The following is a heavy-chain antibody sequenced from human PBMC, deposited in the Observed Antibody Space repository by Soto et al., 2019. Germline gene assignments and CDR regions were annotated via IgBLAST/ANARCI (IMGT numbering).Heavy chain of an antibody. CDR2: IIPILGIA. D-gene: IGHD3-9*01. CDR1: GGTFSSYT. J-gene: IGHJ5*02. V-gene: IGHV1-69*02. CDR3: ARARILTGYILFDP. Sequence: SVKVSCKASGGTFSSYTISWVRQAPGQGLEWMGRIIPILGIANYAQKFQGRVTITADKSTSTAYMELSSLRSEDTAVYYCARARILTGYILFDPWGQGTLVTVSS.